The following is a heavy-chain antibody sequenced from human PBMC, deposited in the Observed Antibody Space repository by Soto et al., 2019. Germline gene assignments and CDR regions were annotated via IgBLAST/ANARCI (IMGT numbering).Heavy chain of an antibody. CDR2: IYTSGST. J-gene: IGHJ4*02. CDR3: ARTVGAAYYFDF. V-gene: IGHV4-4*07. Sequence: QVQLQESGPGLVKPSETLSLTCTVSGDSMTKYYWSWIRQPAGKGLEWIGRIYTSGSTNYTPSLNSRVTMSLDTSNNHFSLKLKSVTAADTAVYYCARTVGAAYYFDFWGQGALVTVSS. D-gene: IGHD1-26*01. CDR1: GDSMTKYY.